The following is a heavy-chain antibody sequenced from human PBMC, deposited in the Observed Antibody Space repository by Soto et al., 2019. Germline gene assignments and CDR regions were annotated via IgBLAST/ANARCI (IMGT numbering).Heavy chain of an antibody. J-gene: IGHJ6*02. CDR3: ATMRPIITIFGVVKLVGEYGMDV. V-gene: IGHV1-24*01. Sequence: ASVKVSCKVSGYTLTELSMHWVRQAPGKGLEWMGGFDPEDGETIYAQKFQGRVTMTEDTSTDTAYMELSSLRSEDTAVYYCATMRPIITIFGVVKLVGEYGMDVWGQGTTVTVSS. D-gene: IGHD3-3*01. CDR1: GYTLTELS. CDR2: FDPEDGET.